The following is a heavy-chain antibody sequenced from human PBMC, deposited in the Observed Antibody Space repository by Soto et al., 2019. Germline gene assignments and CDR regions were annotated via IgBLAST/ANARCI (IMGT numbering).Heavy chain of an antibody. J-gene: IGHJ5*02. Sequence: QVQLQQWGAGLLKPSETLSLTCAVYGGSFSGYYWSWIRQPPGKGLEWIGEINHSGSTNYNPSLKSRVTISVDTSKNQFSLKLSSVTAADTAVYYCARDTIFGVVPNWFDPWGQGTLVTVSS. CDR2: INHSGST. V-gene: IGHV4-34*01. CDR3: ARDTIFGVVPNWFDP. D-gene: IGHD3-3*01. CDR1: GGSFSGYY.